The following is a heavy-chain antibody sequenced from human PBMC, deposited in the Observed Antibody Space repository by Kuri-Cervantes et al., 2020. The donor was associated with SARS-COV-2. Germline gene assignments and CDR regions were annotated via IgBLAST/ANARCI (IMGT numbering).Heavy chain of an antibody. V-gene: IGHV3-30*04. CDR1: GFTFSSYA. CDR3: AAGITGTGDWYFDL. D-gene: IGHD1-7*01. CDR2: ISYDGSNK. J-gene: IGHJ2*01. Sequence: GSLKISCAASGFTFSSYAMHWVRQAPGKGLEWVAVISYDGSNKYYADSVKGRFTISRDNSKNTLYLQMNSLRAEDTAVYYCAAGITGTGDWYFDLWGRGTLVTVSS.